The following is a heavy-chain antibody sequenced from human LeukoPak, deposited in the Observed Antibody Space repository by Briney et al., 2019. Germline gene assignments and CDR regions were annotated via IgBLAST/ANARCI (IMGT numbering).Heavy chain of an antibody. CDR1: GFTFSDYD. V-gene: IGHV3-13*01. J-gene: IGHJ4*02. Sequence: PGGSLRLSFAASGFTFSDYDMHWVRQVIGEGLEWVSAIGISGDTYYPDSVKGRFTISRENAKNSLYLQMSGLRAGDTAVYYCARGVLSGHFDYWGQGTLVTVSS. CDR3: ARGVLSGHFDY. D-gene: IGHD2-8*02. CDR2: IGISGDT.